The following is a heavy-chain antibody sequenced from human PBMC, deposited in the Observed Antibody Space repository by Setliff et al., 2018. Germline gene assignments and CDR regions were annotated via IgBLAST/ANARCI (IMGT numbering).Heavy chain of an antibody. D-gene: IGHD1-7*01. CDR2: INSDGSST. J-gene: IGHJ4*02. Sequence: GSLRLSCAASGFTFSSYWMHWVRQAPGKGLVWVSRINSDGSSTSYADSVKGRFTISRDNAKNTLYLQMNSLRAEDTAVYFCASLTNWNYGSFDYWGQGTLVTVSS. V-gene: IGHV3-74*01. CDR1: GFTFSSYW. CDR3: ASLTNWNYGSFDY.